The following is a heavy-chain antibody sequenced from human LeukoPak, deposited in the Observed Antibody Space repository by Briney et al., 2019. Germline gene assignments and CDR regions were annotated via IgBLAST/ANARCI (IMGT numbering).Heavy chain of an antibody. V-gene: IGHV4-39*07. J-gene: IGHJ4*02. D-gene: IGHD3-10*01. CDR1: GGSISSSSYY. Sequence: SETLSLTCTVSGGSISSSSYYWGWILQPPGKGLEWIGSIYYSGSTYYNPSLKSRVTISVDTSKNQFSLKLSSVTAADTAVYYCARGMDYYGSGIDYWGQGTLVTVSS. CDR3: ARGMDYYGSGIDY. CDR2: IYYSGST.